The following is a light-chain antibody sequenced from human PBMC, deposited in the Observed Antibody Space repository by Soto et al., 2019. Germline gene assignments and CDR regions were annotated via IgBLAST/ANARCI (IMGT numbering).Light chain of an antibody. Sequence: QSALTQPASVSGSPGQSMTISCTGTSNDVGGYNYVSWYQHHPGKAPKLMIYDVSNRPSGVSNRFSGSKSGNTASLSISGLQPEDEADYYCSSYRTSNTRQIVCGTGTKLTVL. CDR3: SSYRTSNTRQIV. J-gene: IGLJ1*01. CDR1: SNDVGGYNY. V-gene: IGLV2-14*03. CDR2: DVS.